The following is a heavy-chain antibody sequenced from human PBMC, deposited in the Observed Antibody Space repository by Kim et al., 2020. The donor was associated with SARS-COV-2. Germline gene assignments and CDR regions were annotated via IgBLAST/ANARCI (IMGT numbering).Heavy chain of an antibody. Sequence: TKYSPQCQGRVTITRDTSASTAHMELSSLRSEDTAVYYCARDLVAGTFDYWGQGTLVTVSS. CDR2: T. D-gene: IGHD6-19*01. J-gene: IGHJ4*02. V-gene: IGHV1-3*01. CDR3: ARDLVAGTFDY.